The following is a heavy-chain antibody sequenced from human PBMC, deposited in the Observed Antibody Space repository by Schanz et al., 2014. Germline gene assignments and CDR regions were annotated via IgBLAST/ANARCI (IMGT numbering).Heavy chain of an antibody. J-gene: IGHJ4*02. V-gene: IGHV1-69*02. CDR2: IIPVLNIA. CDR1: GYTFTSYD. D-gene: IGHD3-10*01. CDR3: ARGRGFYDY. Sequence: VQLEQSGAEVKKPGSSVKVSCKASGYTFTSYDFNWVRQAPGQGLEWMGKIIPVLNIATYAQRFQGRVSITADTSTNTAYMELSSLTSEDTAVHYCARGRGFYDYWGQGTLVTVSS.